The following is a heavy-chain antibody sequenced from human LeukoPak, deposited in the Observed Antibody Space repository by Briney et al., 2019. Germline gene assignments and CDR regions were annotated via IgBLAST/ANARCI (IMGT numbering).Heavy chain of an antibody. CDR1: GYSISSGFY. J-gene: IGHJ4*02. Sequence: PSETLSLTCSVSGYSISSGFYWGWIRQPPGKGLGWIGSIYHSESAYYNPSLKSRVTISVDTSKNQFSLKLSSVTAADTAVYYCASHSGGYAYWGQGTLVTVSS. CDR2: IYHSESA. V-gene: IGHV4-38-2*02. D-gene: IGHD5-12*01. CDR3: ASHSGGYAY.